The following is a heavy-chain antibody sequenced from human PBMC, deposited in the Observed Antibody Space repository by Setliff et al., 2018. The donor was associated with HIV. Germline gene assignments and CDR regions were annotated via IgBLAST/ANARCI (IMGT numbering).Heavy chain of an antibody. Sequence: PSETLSLTCAVYGGSFSGYYWSWIRQPPGKGLEWVGEIDHSGSTNYNPSLKSRVTISVDTSYNHFSLKLTSVTAADSAVYYCARDRILYSFDPWGQGSLVTVSS. D-gene: IGHD2-21*01. CDR3: ARDRILYSFDP. J-gene: IGHJ5*02. CDR1: GGSFSGYY. V-gene: IGHV4-34*01. CDR2: IDHSGST.